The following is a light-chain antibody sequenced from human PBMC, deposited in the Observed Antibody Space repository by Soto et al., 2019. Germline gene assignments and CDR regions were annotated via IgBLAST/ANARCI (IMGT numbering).Light chain of an antibody. CDR1: SSNIGAGYN. J-gene: IGLJ1*01. Sequence: QSVLTQPPSVSGPPGQSVTISCTRSSSNIGAGYNIHWYQQLPGAAPKLLIYDSTNRPSGVPDRFSGSKSGTSASLAITGLQAADEADYYCQSYASSLSIYVFGTGTKVTVL. CDR3: QSYASSLSIYV. V-gene: IGLV1-40*01. CDR2: DST.